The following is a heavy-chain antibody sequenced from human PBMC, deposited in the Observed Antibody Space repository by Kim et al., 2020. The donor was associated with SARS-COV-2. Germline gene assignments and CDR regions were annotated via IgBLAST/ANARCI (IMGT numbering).Heavy chain of an antibody. D-gene: IGHD6-13*01. CDR3: VKGDSSSWYSPFDY. Sequence: GGSLRLSCSASGFTFSSYAMHWVRQAPGKGLEYVSAISSNGGSTSYADSVKGRFTISRDNSKNTLYLQMSSLRAEDTAVYYCVKGDSSSWYSPFDYWGQGTLVTVSS. CDR2: ISSNGGST. J-gene: IGHJ4*02. CDR1: GFTFSSYA. V-gene: IGHV3-64D*06.